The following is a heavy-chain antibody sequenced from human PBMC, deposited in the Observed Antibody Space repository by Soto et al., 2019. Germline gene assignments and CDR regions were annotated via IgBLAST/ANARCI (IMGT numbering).Heavy chain of an antibody. CDR2: ISGSGGST. CDR3: AKAPRVTTPDYYFDY. CDR1: GFTFSSYA. D-gene: IGHD4-17*01. J-gene: IGHJ4*02. V-gene: IGHV3-23*01. Sequence: PGESLKISCAASGFTFSSYAMSWVRQAPGKGLEWVSAISGSGGSTYYADSVKGRFTISRDNSKNTLYLQMNSLRAEDTAVYYCAKAPRVTTPDYYFDYWGQGTLVTVSS.